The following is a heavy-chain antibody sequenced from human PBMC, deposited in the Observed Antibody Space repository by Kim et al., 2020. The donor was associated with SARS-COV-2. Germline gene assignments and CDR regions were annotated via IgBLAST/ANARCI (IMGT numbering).Heavy chain of an antibody. J-gene: IGHJ3*02. D-gene: IGHD2-21*02. V-gene: IGHV3-64D*09. CDR1: GFTFSSYT. CDR2: ISRDGGTT. CDR3: VRHPSGGDFDDSEI. Sequence: GGSLRLSCSASGFTFSSYTMHWVRQAPGKGLEYVVAISRDGGTTYYADSMQGRFTVSRDNAKNTLYLQMRSLRREDTALYYCVRHPSGGDFDDSEIWGRGTMVTVSS.